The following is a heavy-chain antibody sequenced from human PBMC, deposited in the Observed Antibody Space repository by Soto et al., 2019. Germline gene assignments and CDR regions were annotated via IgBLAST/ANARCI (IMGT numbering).Heavy chain of an antibody. Sequence: GGSLRLSCAASGFTFSSYGMHWVRQAPGKGLEWVAVILYYVSNKFYADSVKGRFTISRDNSKNTLYLQMNSLRAEDTAVFYCAKGYGDYIGEYYYGMDVWGQGTTVTVSS. CDR1: GFTFSSYG. V-gene: IGHV3-30*18. CDR3: AKGYGDYIGEYYYGMDV. CDR2: ILYYVSNK. D-gene: IGHD4-17*01. J-gene: IGHJ6*02.